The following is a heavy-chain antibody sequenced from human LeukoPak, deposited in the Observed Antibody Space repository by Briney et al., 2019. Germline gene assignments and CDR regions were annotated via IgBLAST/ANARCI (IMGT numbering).Heavy chain of an antibody. D-gene: IGHD3-22*01. CDR2: IIHTGVET. CDR1: GFTVSNYH. J-gene: IGHJ4*02. Sequence: GGSLRLSCAASGFTVSNYHINWVRQAPGWGLEWVAAIIHTGVETYYADSVKGRFTLSRDNSENMVHLQMNSLRVDDTAVYYCVRDPFDSSGHDQGAYWGQGALVTVSS. CDR3: VRDPFDSSGHDQGAY. V-gene: IGHV3-23*01.